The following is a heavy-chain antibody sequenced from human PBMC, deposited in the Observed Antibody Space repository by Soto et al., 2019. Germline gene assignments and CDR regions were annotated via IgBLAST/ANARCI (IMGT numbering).Heavy chain of an antibody. D-gene: IGHD3-9*01. V-gene: IGHV3-23*01. CDR3: TRLPLYNTDWPEDY. J-gene: IGHJ4*02. CDR1: GCTFSSYA. Sequence: PGGSLRLSCAASGCTFSSYAMSWVRQAPGKGLEWVSAISGSGGSTYYATTYAAAVKGRFTISRDDSRSTAYLQMNSLRTEDTAVYYCTRLPLYNTDWPEDYWGQGTLVTVPS. CDR2: ISGSGGST.